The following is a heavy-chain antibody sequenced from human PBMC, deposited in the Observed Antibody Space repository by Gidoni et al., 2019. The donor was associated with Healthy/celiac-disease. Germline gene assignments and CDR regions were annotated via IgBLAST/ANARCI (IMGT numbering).Heavy chain of an antibody. J-gene: IGHJ3*02. CDR3: ASASSGYSPDAFDI. Sequence: QVQLQQWGAGLLKPSETLSLTCAVYGGSFSGYYWSWFRQPPGKGLEWIGEINHSGSTNYNPSLKSRVTISVDTSKNQFSLKLSSVTAADTAVYYCASASSGYSPDAFDIWGQVTMVTVSS. CDR2: INHSGST. V-gene: IGHV4-34*01. D-gene: IGHD3-22*01. CDR1: GGSFSGYY.